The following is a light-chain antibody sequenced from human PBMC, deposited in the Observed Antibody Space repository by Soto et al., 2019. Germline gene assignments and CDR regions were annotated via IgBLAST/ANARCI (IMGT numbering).Light chain of an antibody. J-gene: IGKJ2*01. Sequence: EIVLTQSPGNLSLSPGERATLSCRASQSVSSSYLAWYQQKPGQAPRLLIYGAYSRATGIPDRFSGSGSGTEFNLHISRLEPADFSVYYCQQYGSSPQNTFGQGTKLEIK. CDR3: QQYGSSPQNT. V-gene: IGKV3-20*01. CDR2: GAY. CDR1: QSVSSSY.